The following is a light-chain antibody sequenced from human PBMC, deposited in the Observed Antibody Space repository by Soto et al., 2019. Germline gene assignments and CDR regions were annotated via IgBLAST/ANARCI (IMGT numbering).Light chain of an antibody. CDR2: AAS. V-gene: IGKV1-6*01. J-gene: IGKJ1*01. Sequence: AIQLTQSPSSLYASVGDRVTLTCRASQAIRTALGWYQQKPGKVPKLLIYAASILQSGVPSRFSGSGSGTDFTLTISSLQPEDFATYYCLLDFRYFWAFGQGTKVEIK. CDR1: QAIRTA. CDR3: LLDFRYFWA.